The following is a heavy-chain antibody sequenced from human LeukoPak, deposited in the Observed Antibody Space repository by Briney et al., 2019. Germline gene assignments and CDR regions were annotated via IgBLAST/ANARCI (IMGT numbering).Heavy chain of an antibody. D-gene: IGHD2-21*01. V-gene: IGHV3-53*01. CDR1: GFTVSSNY. J-gene: IGHJ2*01. Sequence: PGGSLRLSCAASGFTVSSNYMSWVRQAPGKGLEWVSVIYSGGSTYYADSVKGRFTISRDNSKNTLYLQMNSLRAEDTAVYYCARYCSISLRYFDLWGRGTLVTVSS. CDR2: IYSGGST. CDR3: ARYCSISLRYFDL.